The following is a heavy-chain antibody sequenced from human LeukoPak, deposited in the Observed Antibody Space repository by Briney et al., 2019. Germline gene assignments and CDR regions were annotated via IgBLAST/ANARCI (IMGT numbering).Heavy chain of an antibody. Sequence: SETLSLTCTVSGGSVSSGSYYWGWIRQPPGKGLEWIGYIYYSGSTNYNPSLKSRVTISVDTSKNQFSLKLSSVTAADTAVYYCARAGAKYYYDSSGYYSTAFDIWGQGTMVTVSS. CDR3: ARAGAKYYYDSSGYYSTAFDI. J-gene: IGHJ3*02. CDR2: IYYSGST. CDR1: GGSVSSGSYY. V-gene: IGHV4-61*01. D-gene: IGHD3-22*01.